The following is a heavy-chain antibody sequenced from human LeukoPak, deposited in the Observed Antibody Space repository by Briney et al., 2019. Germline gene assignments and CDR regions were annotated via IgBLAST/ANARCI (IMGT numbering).Heavy chain of an antibody. Sequence: GGSLRLSCAASGFTVSSNYMSWVRQAPGKGLEWVSVIYSGGSTYYADSMKGRFTISRDNSKNTLYLQMNSLRAEDTAVYYCARSDTAMGGFDPWGQGTLVTVSS. J-gene: IGHJ5*02. CDR1: GFTVSSNY. D-gene: IGHD5-18*01. CDR2: IYSGGST. V-gene: IGHV3-66*01. CDR3: ARSDTAMGGFDP.